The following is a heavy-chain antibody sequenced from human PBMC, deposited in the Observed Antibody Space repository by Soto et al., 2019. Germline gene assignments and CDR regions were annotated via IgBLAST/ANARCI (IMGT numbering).Heavy chain of an antibody. J-gene: IGHJ4*02. CDR1: GFTFSSYA. D-gene: IGHD4-17*01. Sequence: GGSLRLSCAASGFTFSSYAMSWVRQAPGKGLEWVSAISGSGGSTYYADSVKGRFTISRDNSKNTLYLQMNSLRAEDTAVYYCAKDAQDLYGDSYYFDYWGQGTLVTVSS. CDR3: AKDAQDLYGDSYYFDY. CDR2: ISGSGGST. V-gene: IGHV3-23*01.